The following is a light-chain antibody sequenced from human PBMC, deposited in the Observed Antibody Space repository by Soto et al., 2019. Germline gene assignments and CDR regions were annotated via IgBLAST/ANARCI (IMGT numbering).Light chain of an antibody. Sequence: QSVLTQPASVSGSPGQSITISCTGTSSDVGNYNLVSWYQQYPGKAPKLVIFGVSERPSGISNRFSGSKSGNTASLTISGPQPEDEADYYCSSYTSISTYVFGTGTKVTVL. CDR1: SSDVGNYNL. V-gene: IGLV2-14*02. J-gene: IGLJ1*01. CDR3: SSYTSISTYV. CDR2: GVS.